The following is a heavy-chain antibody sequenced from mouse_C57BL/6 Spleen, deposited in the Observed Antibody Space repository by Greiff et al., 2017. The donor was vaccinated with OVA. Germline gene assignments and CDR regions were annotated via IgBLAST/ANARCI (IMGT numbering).Heavy chain of an antibody. CDR1: GYTFTSYW. Sequence: QVQLKQPGAELVMPGASVKLSCKASGYTFTSYWMHWVKQRPGQGLEWIGEIDPSDSYTNYNQKFKGKSTLTVDKSSSTAYMQLSSLTSEDSAVYYCAAYYSNAMDYWGQGTSVTVSS. J-gene: IGHJ4*01. CDR2: IDPSDSYT. CDR3: AAYYSNAMDY. V-gene: IGHV1-69*01. D-gene: IGHD2-5*01.